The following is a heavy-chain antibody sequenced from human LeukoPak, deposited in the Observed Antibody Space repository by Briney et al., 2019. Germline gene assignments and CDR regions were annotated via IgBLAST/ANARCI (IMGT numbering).Heavy chain of an antibody. CDR2: IWYDGSNR. J-gene: IGHJ4*02. V-gene: IGHV3-33*06. CDR3: AKDSYYYDSSGYHYPQYFFDY. D-gene: IGHD3-22*01. CDR1: GFTFSGYG. Sequence: GRSLRLSCAASGFTFSGYGMHWVRQAPGKGLEWVALIWYDGSNRYYSDSVKGRFTISRDNSKNTLCLQMNSLRAEDTAVYYCAKDSYYYDSSGYHYPQYFFDYWGQGALVTVSS.